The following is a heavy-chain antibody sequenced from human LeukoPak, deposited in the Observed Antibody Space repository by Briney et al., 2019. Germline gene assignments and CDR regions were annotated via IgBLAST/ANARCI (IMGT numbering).Heavy chain of an antibody. CDR2: ITSSSSYI. Sequence: GGSLRLSCAASGFTFSSYTMNWVRQAPGKGLEWVSSITSSSSYIYYADSVRGRFTISRDNAKSSLYLQMNSLRAEDTAVYYCAREFDDYGDWDYWGQGTLVTVSS. CDR3: AREFDDYGDWDY. J-gene: IGHJ4*02. D-gene: IGHD4-17*01. V-gene: IGHV3-21*01. CDR1: GFTFSSYT.